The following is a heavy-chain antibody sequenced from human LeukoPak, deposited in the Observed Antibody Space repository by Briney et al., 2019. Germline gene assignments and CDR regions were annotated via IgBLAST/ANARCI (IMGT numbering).Heavy chain of an antibody. D-gene: IGHD2-21*01. J-gene: IGHJ4*02. CDR3: ARMMASIPRGVPDF. V-gene: IGHV3-7*01. Sequence: GSLRLSCASSGFTFSIYWMTWVRQAPGEGLEWVANLKEDGSEKYYVDSVKGRFTISRDNSKSSLYLQMDSLRAEDTAVYYCARMMASIPRGVPDFWGQGTLVTVSS. CDR2: LKEDGSEK. CDR1: GFTFSIYW.